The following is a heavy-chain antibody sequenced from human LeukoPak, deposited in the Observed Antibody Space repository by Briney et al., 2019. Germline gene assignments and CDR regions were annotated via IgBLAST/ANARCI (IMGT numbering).Heavy chain of an antibody. D-gene: IGHD2-15*01. J-gene: IGHJ3*02. CDR3: ARAALYCTGGSCYFYAFDI. CDR2: IDPNSGGT. CDR1: GYTFTNYY. V-gene: IGHV1-2*02. Sequence: ASAKVSCKASGYTFTNYYMHWVRQAPGQGLEWMGWIDPNSGGTNYAQQFQGRVTMTRDTSISTAYMELSRLRSDDTAVYSCARAALYCTGGSCYFYAFDIWGQGTMVTVSS.